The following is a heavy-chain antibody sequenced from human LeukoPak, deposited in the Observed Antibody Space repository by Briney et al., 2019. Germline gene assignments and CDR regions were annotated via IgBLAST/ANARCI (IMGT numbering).Heavy chain of an antibody. D-gene: IGHD1-1*01. CDR2: INPNSGGT. CDR1: GYTFTGYY. J-gene: IGHJ3*02. V-gene: IGHV1-2*02. CDR3: AIGDWKDAFDI. Sequence: ASVKVSCKASGYTFTGYYMHWVRQAPGQGLEWMGWINPNSGGTNYAQKFQGRVTITADESTSTAYMELSSLRSEDTAVYYCAIGDWKDAFDIWGQGTMVTVSS.